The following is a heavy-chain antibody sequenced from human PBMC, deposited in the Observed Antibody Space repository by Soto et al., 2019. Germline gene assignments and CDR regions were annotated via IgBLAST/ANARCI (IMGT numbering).Heavy chain of an antibody. J-gene: IGHJ3*02. CDR1: GFTFSSYS. V-gene: IGHV3-21*01. CDR3: ARGSSGSFGDAFDI. CDR2: ISSSSSYI. Sequence: GGSLRLSCAASGFTFSSYSMNWVRQAPGKGLEWVSSISSSSSYIYYADSVKGRFTISRDNAKNSLYLQMNSLRAEDTAVYYCARGSSGSFGDAFDIWGQGTMVTVSS. D-gene: IGHD3-22*01.